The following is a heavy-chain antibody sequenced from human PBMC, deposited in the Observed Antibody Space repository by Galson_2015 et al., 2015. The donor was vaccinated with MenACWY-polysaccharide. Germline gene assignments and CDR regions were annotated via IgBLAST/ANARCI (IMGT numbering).Heavy chain of an antibody. CDR2: IIPSLGKP. Sequence: SVKVSCKASGGTFSNSGFYAISWVRQAPGQGLAWMGRIIPSLGKPNYAEKFQGRVAITADKSTSTAYMELSSLRSEDTAVYYCARDGYCSGGSCYFNYYYALDAWGQGTTVTVSS. J-gene: IGHJ6*02. D-gene: IGHD2-15*01. V-gene: IGHV1-69*04. CDR3: ARDGYCSGGSCYFNYYYALDA. CDR1: GGTFSNSGFYA.